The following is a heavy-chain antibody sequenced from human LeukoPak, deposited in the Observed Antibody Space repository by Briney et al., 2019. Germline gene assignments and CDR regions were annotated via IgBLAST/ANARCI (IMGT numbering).Heavy chain of an antibody. Sequence: ASVKVSFKASGYTFSRYGVNWVRQAPGQGLEWMGWISGNSGQTTYSRKFQGRGTMTIDTSTSTAYMELRSLTSDDTAVYYCARDGEVGAALGGASYFWFDPWGQGTLVTVSS. D-gene: IGHD1-26*01. V-gene: IGHV1-18*01. CDR3: ARDGEVGAALGGASYFWFDP. CDR2: ISGNSGQT. J-gene: IGHJ5*02. CDR1: GYTFSRYG.